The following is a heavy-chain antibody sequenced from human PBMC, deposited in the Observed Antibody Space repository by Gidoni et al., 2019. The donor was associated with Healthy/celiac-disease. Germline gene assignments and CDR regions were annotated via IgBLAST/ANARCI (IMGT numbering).Heavy chain of an antibody. CDR3: TREAINYYGSGSYYKGWFDP. J-gene: IGHJ5*02. CDR2: IRSKAYGGTT. Sequence: EVQLVESGGGLVQPGRSLRLSCTASGFTFGDYAMSWFRQAPGKGLEWVGFIRSKAYGGTTEYAASVKGRFTISRDDSKSIAYLQMNSLKTEDTAVYYCTREAINYYGSGSYYKGWFDPWGQGTLVTVSS. D-gene: IGHD3-10*01. V-gene: IGHV3-49*03. CDR1: GFTFGDYA.